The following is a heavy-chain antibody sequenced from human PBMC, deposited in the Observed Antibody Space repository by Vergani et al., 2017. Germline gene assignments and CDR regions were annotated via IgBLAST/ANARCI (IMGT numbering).Heavy chain of an antibody. CDR1: GGTFSSYA. CDR3: ATVPNWNHLDFDY. Sequence: QVQLVQSGAEVKKPGSSVKVSCKASGGTFSSYAISWVRQAPGQGLEWMGGFDPEDGETIYAQKFQGRVTMTEDTSTDTAYMELSSLRSEDTAVYYCATVPNWNHLDFDYWGQGTLVTVSS. CDR2: FDPEDGET. D-gene: IGHD1-14*01. J-gene: IGHJ4*02. V-gene: IGHV1-24*01.